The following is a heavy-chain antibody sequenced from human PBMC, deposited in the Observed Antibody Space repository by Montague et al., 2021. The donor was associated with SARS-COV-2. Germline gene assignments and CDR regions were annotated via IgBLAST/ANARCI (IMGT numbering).Heavy chain of an antibody. CDR1: GGSISYFY. V-gene: IGHV4-4*07. CDR2: IASSGST. Sequence: SETLSLTCTVSGGSISYFYWSWIRQPAGKGLEWIGHIASSGSTNYNPSLNSRVTMSVDTSKNQFSLRLSSVTAADTAIYYCARVADDDPDTFDFWGQGTLVTVSS. CDR3: ARVADDDPDTFDF. J-gene: IGHJ4*02. D-gene: IGHD3-16*01.